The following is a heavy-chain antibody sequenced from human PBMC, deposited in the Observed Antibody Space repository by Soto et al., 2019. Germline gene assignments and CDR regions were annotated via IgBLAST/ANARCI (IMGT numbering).Heavy chain of an antibody. CDR1: GFTCSSYW. J-gene: IGHJ4*02. CDR2: INSDGSST. Sequence: GSLSLSCAASGFTCSSYWMHWVRQAPGKGLVWVSRINSDGSSTSYADSVKGRFTISRDNAKNTLYLQMNSLRAEDTAVYYCARDSGYSYGPPDYWGQGTLVTVSS. V-gene: IGHV3-74*01. CDR3: ARDSGYSYGPPDY. D-gene: IGHD5-18*01.